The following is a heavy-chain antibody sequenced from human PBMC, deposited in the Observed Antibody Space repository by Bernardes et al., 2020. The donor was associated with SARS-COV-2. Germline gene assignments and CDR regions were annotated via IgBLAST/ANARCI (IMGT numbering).Heavy chain of an antibody. Sequence: GASLKISCESSGYTFTTNWIGWVRQMPGKSLEYMGIIFPGDSDTRYSPSFQGQVTISADKSINTAYLQWSSLKASDTAIYYCARLSGYYYGSGYYYFAEYWGQGTLVTVSS. V-gene: IGHV5-51*01. J-gene: IGHJ4*02. CDR1: GYTFTTNW. D-gene: IGHD3-22*01. CDR2: IFPGDSDT. CDR3: ARLSGYYYGSGYYYFAEY.